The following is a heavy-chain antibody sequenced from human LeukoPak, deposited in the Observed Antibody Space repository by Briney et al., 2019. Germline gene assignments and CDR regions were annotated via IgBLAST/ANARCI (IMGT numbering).Heavy chain of an antibody. Sequence: PSETLSLTCTVSGDSISSYYWSWIRQPPGKGLEWVGYVHYSGDTKNRPSLKSRVPMSVDTSKNQFSLRLNSVTAADTAVYYCAREQNNYNILTGYYTPPYFDFWGQGTPVTVAS. CDR3: AREQNNYNILTGYYTPPYFDF. V-gene: IGHV4-59*01. J-gene: IGHJ4*02. CDR2: VHYSGDT. D-gene: IGHD3-9*01. CDR1: GDSISSYY.